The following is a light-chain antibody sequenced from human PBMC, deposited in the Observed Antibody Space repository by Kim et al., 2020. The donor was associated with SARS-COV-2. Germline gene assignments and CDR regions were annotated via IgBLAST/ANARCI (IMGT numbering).Light chain of an antibody. CDR2: DKN. J-gene: IGLJ2*01. CDR1: RCKIGNNY. Sequence: GKKVSMACSGRRCKIGNNYVDGYQQLPGTATKLLIYDKNKRTSGSPDRFSGYKSGTSGKLGMTGLQTGDEAEYYCGTWDSSLSAGVFGGGTQLNVL. V-gene: IGLV1-51*01. CDR3: GTWDSSLSAGV.